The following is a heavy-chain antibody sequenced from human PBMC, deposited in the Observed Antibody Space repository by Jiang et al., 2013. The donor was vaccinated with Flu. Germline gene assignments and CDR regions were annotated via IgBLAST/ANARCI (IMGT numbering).Heavy chain of an antibody. Sequence: SISSSSYYWGWIRQPPGRGLGWIGSIYYSGSTYYNPSLKSRVTISVDTSKNQFSLKLSSVTAADTAVYYCARHISADSLYYFDYWGQGTLVTVSS. CDR3: ARHISADSLYYFDY. CDR2: IYYSGST. J-gene: IGHJ4*02. V-gene: IGHV4-39*01. CDR1: SISSSSYY. D-gene: IGHD2/OR15-2a*01.